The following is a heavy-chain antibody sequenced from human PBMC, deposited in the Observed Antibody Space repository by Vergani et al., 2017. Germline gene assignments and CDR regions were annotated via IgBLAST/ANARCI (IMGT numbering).Heavy chain of an antibody. V-gene: IGHV3-23*01. D-gene: IGHD5/OR15-5a*01. J-gene: IGHJ4*02. CDR1: DFISNGHY. Sequence: VQLQESGPGLVKPSETLSLICDVFDFISNGHYWGWVRQAPGKGLEWVSGISATGDENTDYADSVKGRFTISRDNSKSTLFLQMNGLTSEDTAIYYCAQCANSVPRLPVYWGQGALVAVSS. CDR2: ISATGDENT. CDR3: AQCANSVPRLPVY.